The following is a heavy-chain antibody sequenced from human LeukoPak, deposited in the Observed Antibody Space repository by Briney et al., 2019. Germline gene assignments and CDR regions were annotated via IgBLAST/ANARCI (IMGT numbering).Heavy chain of an antibody. CDR1: GFTFSAYA. J-gene: IGHJ4*02. V-gene: IGHV3-64D*09. D-gene: IGHD1-1*01. Sequence: PGWSLRLSCSASGFTFSAYAMYWVRQAPGKGLEYVSVISNNGGSSFYADSVKGRFTISRDNSKNTLYLQMSSLRAEDTAVYYCVKITSVTGGDCWGQGTRLTVSS. CDR2: ISNNGGSS. CDR3: VKITSVTGGDC.